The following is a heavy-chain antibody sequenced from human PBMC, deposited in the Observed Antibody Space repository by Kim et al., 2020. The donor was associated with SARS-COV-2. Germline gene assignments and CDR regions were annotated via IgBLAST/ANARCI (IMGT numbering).Heavy chain of an antibody. Sequence: SETLSLTCAVYGGSFSGYYWSWIRQPPGKGLEWIGEINHSGSTNYNPSLKSRVTISVETSKNQFSLKLSSVTAADTAVYYCASYCSSTSCYAVDAFDIWGQGTMVTVSS. J-gene: IGHJ3*02. CDR2: INHSGST. D-gene: IGHD2-2*01. V-gene: IGHV4-34*01. CDR1: GGSFSGYY. CDR3: ASYCSSTSCYAVDAFDI.